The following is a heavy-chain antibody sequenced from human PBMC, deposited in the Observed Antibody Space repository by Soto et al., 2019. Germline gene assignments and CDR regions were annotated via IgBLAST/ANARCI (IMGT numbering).Heavy chain of an antibody. CDR1: GYTFTSYG. V-gene: IGHV1-18*01. J-gene: IGHJ3*02. CDR2: ISAYNGNT. Sequence: QVQLVQSGAEVKKPGASVKVSCKASGYTFTSYGISWVRQAPGQGLEWMGWISAYNGNTNYAQKLQGRVTMTTDTTTSTVYRELSSPRSDDTAVYYCARDGYGTNGVCCCAFDIWCQGTMGTVSS. CDR3: ARDGYGTNGVCCCAFDI. D-gene: IGHD2-8*01.